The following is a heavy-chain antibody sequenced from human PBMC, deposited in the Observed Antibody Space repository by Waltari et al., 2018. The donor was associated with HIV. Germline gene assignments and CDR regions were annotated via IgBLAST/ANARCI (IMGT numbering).Heavy chain of an antibody. D-gene: IGHD3-3*01. CDR2: IAEEGTT. CDR3: ARGQKRGAPGQRSWSWLDP. Sequence: QVQLPQWGAGLVKPSGTLSLRCAVYGDSFNNYHWNWISQSPGKGLEWIGEIAEEGTTNDSPFFKSRVTISMATSKIQFSLTVRAKTAADTALYFCARGQKRGAPGQRSWSWLDPWSQGNLVVVSS. V-gene: IGHV4-34*02. CDR1: GDSFNNYH. J-gene: IGHJ5*02.